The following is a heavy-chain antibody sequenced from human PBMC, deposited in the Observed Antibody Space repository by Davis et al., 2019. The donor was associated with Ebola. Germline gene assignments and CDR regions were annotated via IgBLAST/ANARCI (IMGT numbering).Heavy chain of an antibody. CDR1: GFTFSSYW. CDR2: IKQDGSEK. V-gene: IGHV3-7*03. CDR3: ARDAAQLWLDYYYYYGMDV. D-gene: IGHD5-18*01. J-gene: IGHJ6*02. Sequence: GESLKISCAASGFTFSSYWMSWVRQAPGKGLEWVANIKQDGSEKYYVDSVKGRFTISRDNAKNSLYLQMNSLRAEDTAVYYCARDAAQLWLDYYYYYGMDVWGQGTTVTVSS.